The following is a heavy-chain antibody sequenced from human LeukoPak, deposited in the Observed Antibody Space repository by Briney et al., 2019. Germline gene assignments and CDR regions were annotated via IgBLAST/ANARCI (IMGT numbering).Heavy chain of an antibody. J-gene: IGHJ4*02. CDR3: AREWDSSGYYKTFDY. Sequence: GGSLRLSCAASGYTFSSYSMNWVRQAPGKGLKWVSSISSSSSYIYYADSMKGRFTISRDNAKNSLYLQMNSLRAEDTAVYYCAREWDSSGYYKTFDYWGQGTLVTVSS. CDR1: GYTFSSYS. V-gene: IGHV3-21*01. D-gene: IGHD3-22*01. CDR2: ISSSSSYI.